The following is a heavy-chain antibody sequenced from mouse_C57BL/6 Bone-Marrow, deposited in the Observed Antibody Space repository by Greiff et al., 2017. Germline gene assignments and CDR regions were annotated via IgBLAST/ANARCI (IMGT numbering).Heavy chain of an antibody. J-gene: IGHJ2*01. Sequence: DVKLQESGAELVRPGASVKLSCTASGFNIKDDYMHWVKQRPEQGLEWIGWIDPENGDTEYASKFQGKATITADTSSNTAYLQLSSLTSEDTAVYYCTTYYYGYYFDYWGQGTTLTVSS. V-gene: IGHV14-4*01. CDR2: IDPENGDT. CDR3: TTYYYGYYFDY. CDR1: GFNIKDDY. D-gene: IGHD1-1*01.